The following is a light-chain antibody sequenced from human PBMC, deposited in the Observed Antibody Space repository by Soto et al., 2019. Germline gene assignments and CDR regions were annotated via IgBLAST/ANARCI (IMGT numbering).Light chain of an antibody. CDR3: QSYDSSLSGYV. CDR2: ENN. J-gene: IGLJ1*01. CDR1: SSNIGAGYE. Sequence: QSVLTQPPSVSEAPGQRVTISCTGSSSNIGAGYEAHWYQQVPGTAPKLLIYENNNRXSXXXDRFSGSKSGTSASLAITGLQAEDEAEYYCQSYDSSLSGYVFGTGTKVTVL. V-gene: IGLV1-40*01.